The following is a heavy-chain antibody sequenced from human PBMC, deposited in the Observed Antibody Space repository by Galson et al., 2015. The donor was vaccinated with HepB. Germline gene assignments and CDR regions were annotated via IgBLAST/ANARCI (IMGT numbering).Heavy chain of an antibody. CDR2: ISGYNGNR. CDR1: GYTFPNYG. Sequence: SVKVSCKASGYTFPNYGVSWVRQAPGQGLEWMGWISGYNGNRQYAQKFLGRVAMTTDTSTNTVYLELRSLRSDDTAVYYCARDTAYGDSSLCYWGQGTLVTVSS. D-gene: IGHD4-17*01. CDR3: ARDTAYGDSSLCY. J-gene: IGHJ4*02. V-gene: IGHV1-18*01.